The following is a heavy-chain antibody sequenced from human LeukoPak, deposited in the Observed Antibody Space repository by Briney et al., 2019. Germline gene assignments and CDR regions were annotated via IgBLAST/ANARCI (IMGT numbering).Heavy chain of an antibody. Sequence: GGSLRLSCAASGFTFSSYWMSWVRQAPGKGLEWVANIKQDGSEKYYVDSVKGRFTISRDNAKNSLYLQMNSLRAEDTAVYYCARDRGRYQLYFDYWGQGTLVTVSS. CDR2: IKQDGSEK. J-gene: IGHJ4*02. CDR3: ARDRGRYQLYFDY. D-gene: IGHD1-26*01. CDR1: GFTFSSYW. V-gene: IGHV3-7*01.